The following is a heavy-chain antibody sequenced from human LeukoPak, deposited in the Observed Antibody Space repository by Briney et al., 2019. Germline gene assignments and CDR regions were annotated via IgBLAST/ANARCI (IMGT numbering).Heavy chain of an antibody. CDR2: INTNTGNP. V-gene: IGHV7-4-1*02. D-gene: IGHD1-26*01. Sequence: GASVKVSCKASGYTFTSYAMNWVRQAPGQGLEWMGWINTNTGNPTYAQGFTGRFVFSLDTSVSTAYLQISSLKAEDTAVYYCARDRAVRNYYYGMDVWGQGTTATVSS. J-gene: IGHJ6*02. CDR1: GYTFTSYA. CDR3: ARDRAVRNYYYGMDV.